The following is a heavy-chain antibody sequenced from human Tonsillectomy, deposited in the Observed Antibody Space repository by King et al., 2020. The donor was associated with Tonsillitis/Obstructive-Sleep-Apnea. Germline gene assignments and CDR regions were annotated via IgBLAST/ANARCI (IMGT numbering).Heavy chain of an antibody. CDR2: ISSSSTYI. CDR1: GITFSSFS. V-gene: IGHV3-21*01. J-gene: IGHJ6*02. D-gene: IGHD3-22*01. CDR3: ASHYYYDSSGYYSYYYGMDV. Sequence: VQLVESGGGLVKPGGSLRLSCAASGITFSSFSMNWVRQAPGKGLEWVSYISSSSTYIYYADSVKGRFTISRDNAKNSLYLQMNSLRAEDTAVYYCASHYYYDSSGYYSYYYGMDVWGQGTTVTVSS.